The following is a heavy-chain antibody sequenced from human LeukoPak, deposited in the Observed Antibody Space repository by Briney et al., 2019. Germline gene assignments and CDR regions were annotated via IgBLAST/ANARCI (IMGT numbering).Heavy chain of an antibody. CDR1: GGTLSDYG. V-gene: IGHV1-69*04. CDR3: ATDGPAAMGADYLYGLDV. D-gene: IGHD2-2*01. Sequence: SVKVSCKASGGTLSDYGISWVRQAPGQGLEWMGRIIPLLDITTCAERFQGRVTITADKSTSTAYLEVSSLRSKDTAVYYCATDGPAAMGADYLYGLDVWGQGTTVSVSS. CDR2: IIPLLDIT. J-gene: IGHJ6*02.